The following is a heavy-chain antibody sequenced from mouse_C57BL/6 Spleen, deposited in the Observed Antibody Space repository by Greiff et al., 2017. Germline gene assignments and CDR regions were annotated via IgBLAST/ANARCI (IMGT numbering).Heavy chain of an antibody. J-gene: IGHJ3*01. CDR2: IYPGSGNT. CDR3: AIYGYEAWFAY. CDR1: GYTFTDYY. Sequence: VQLQQSGAELVRPGASVKLSCKASGYTFTDYYINWVKQRPGQGLEWIARIYPGSGNTYYNEKFKGKATLTAEKSSSTAYMQLSSLTSEDSAVYFCAIYGYEAWFAYWGQGTLVTVSA. V-gene: IGHV1-76*01. D-gene: IGHD2-2*01.